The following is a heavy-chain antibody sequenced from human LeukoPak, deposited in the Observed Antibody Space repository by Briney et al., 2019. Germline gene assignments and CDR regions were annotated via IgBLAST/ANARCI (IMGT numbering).Heavy chain of an antibody. CDR3: ARLYCSNTSCLFDY. CDR1: GFTFSSYA. D-gene: IGHD2-2*01. Sequence: PGGSLRLSCAASGFTFSSYAMHWVRQAPGKGLEYVLAISSNGGSTYYANSVKGRFTISRDNSKNTLYLQMGSLRAEDMAVYYCARLYCSNTSCLFDYWGQGTLSPSPQ. CDR2: ISSNGGST. J-gene: IGHJ4*02. V-gene: IGHV3-64*01.